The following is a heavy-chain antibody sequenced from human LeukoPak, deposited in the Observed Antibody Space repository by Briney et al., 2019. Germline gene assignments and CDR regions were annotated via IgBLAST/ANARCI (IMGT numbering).Heavy chain of an antibody. CDR3: ARSGNYYDSSGPWVFDY. Sequence: KPSETLSLTCTVSGGSISSYYWSWIRQPPGKGLEWIGYIYYSGSTNYNPSLKSRVTISVDTSKNQFSLKLSSVTAADTAVYYCARSGNYYDSSGPWVFDYWGQGTLVTVSS. CDR1: GGSISSYY. V-gene: IGHV4-59*01. J-gene: IGHJ4*02. CDR2: IYYSGST. D-gene: IGHD3-22*01.